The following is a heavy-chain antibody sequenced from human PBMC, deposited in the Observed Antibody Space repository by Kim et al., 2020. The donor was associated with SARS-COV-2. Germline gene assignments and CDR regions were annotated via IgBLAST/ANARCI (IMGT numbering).Heavy chain of an antibody. CDR1: GFTFSSYA. CDR3: AKSSGYYYYYGMDV. D-gene: IGHD3-22*01. J-gene: IGHJ6*02. Sequence: GGSLRLSCAASGFTFSSYAMSWVRQAPGKGLEWVSAISGSGGSTYYADSVKGRFTISRDNSKNTLYLQMNSLRAEDTAVYYCAKSSGYYYYYGMDVWGQGTTVTVSS. CDR2: ISGSGGST. V-gene: IGHV3-23*01.